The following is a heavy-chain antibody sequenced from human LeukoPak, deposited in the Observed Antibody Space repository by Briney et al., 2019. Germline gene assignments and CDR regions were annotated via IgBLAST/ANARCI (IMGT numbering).Heavy chain of an antibody. Sequence: PSETLSLTCTVSGGSISSYYWSWIRQPPGKGLEWIGYIYYGGSTNYNPSLKSRVTISVDTSKNQFSLKLSSVTAADTAVYYCARGPPHFDYWGQGTLATVSS. J-gene: IGHJ4*02. CDR1: GGSISSYY. CDR2: IYYGGST. CDR3: ARGPPHFDY. V-gene: IGHV4-59*01.